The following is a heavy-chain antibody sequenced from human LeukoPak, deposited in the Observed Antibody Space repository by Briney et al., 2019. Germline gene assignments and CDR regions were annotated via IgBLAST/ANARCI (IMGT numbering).Heavy chain of an antibody. CDR3: ARGGGLDV. Sequence: GGSLRLSCAAAGFTFSSYWTNWARQAPGKGLEWVASINHNGNVNYYVDSVKGRFTISRDNAKNSLYLQMGNLRAEDTAVYFCARGGGLDVWGQGATVTVSS. CDR2: INHNGNVN. D-gene: IGHD3-16*01. J-gene: IGHJ6*02. CDR1: GFTFSSYW. V-gene: IGHV3-7*03.